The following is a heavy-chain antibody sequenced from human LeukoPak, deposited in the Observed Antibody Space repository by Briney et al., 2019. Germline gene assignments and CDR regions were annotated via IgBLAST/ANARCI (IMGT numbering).Heavy chain of an antibody. CDR3: ARLRRSRLAEFDY. D-gene: IGHD3-3*02. Sequence: SETLSLTCTVSGGSINTFYWSWIRQPPGKGLKWIGSISHSGSTYYNPSLKSRVTISVDTSKNQFSLKLSSLTAADTAVYYCARLRRSRLAEFDYWGQGTLVTVSS. V-gene: IGHV4-59*08. J-gene: IGHJ4*02. CDR2: ISHSGST. CDR1: GGSINTFY.